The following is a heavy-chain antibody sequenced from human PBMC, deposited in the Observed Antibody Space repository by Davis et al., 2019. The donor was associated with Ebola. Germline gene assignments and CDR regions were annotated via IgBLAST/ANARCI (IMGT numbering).Heavy chain of an antibody. CDR1: GYTFTSYA. CDR3: ARAYYYGSGSYLDY. V-gene: IGHV1-3*01. CDR2: INAGNAKT. Sequence: AASVKVSCKASGYTFTSYAIHWVRRAPGQRLEWMGWINAGNAKTKFSQKFQGRVTITRDTSASTAYMELSSLKSEDTAVYYCARAYYYGSGSYLDYWGQGTLATVSS. J-gene: IGHJ4*02. D-gene: IGHD3-10*01.